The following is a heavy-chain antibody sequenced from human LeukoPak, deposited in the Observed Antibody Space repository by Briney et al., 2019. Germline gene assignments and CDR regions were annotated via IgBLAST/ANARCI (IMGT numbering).Heavy chain of an antibody. V-gene: IGHV5-51*01. CDR3: ATLNGPDDAFDI. CDR1: GYSFSSYW. J-gene: IGHJ3*02. Sequence: GESLKISCTASGYSFSSYWIAWVRQMPGEGLEWMGIVYPGDSDTRYSPSFQDQVTISADKSISTAYLRWSSLKASDTAMYYCATLNGPDDAFDIWGQGTMVTVSS. CDR2: VYPGDSDT.